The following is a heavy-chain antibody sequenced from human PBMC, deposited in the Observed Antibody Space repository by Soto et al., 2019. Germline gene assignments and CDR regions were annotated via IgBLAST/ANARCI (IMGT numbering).Heavy chain of an antibody. CDR1: GGSLTSDGYY. D-gene: IGHD1-26*01. J-gene: IGHJ4*02. CDR2: IYYSGSI. V-gene: IGHV4-31*03. Sequence: NPSETLSLTCTVSGGSLTSDGYYWSWIRQLPGKGLEWIGYIYYSGSIFYNPFLKSRASISAHSSKRQFSLKLTSVTAADTAVYYCARSRLWEQHFDSWGQGTLVTVSS. CDR3: ARSRLWEQHFDS.